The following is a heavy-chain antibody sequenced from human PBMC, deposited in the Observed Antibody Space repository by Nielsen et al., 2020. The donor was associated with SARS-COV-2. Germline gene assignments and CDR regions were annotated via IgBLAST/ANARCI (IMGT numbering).Heavy chain of an antibody. CDR2: INSDGSST. CDR1: GFTFSSYW. Sequence: GGSLRLSCAASGFTFSSYWMHWVRQAPGKGLVWVSRINSDGSSTSYADSVKGRFTISRDNAKNTLYLQMNSLRAEDTAVYYCARDEEPNTYYDFWSGYYSYYYYGMDVWGQGTTVTVSS. D-gene: IGHD3-3*01. CDR3: ARDEEPNTYYDFWSGYYSYYYYGMDV. V-gene: IGHV3-74*01. J-gene: IGHJ6*02.